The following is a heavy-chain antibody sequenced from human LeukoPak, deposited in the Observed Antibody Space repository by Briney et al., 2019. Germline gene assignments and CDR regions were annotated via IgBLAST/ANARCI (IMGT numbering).Heavy chain of an antibody. CDR2: INSDGSST. D-gene: IGHD6-6*01. CDR3: ARGGVYSTSAVDY. Sequence: GGSLRLSCAASGFTFSSYWMHWVRHAPGKGPVWVSRINSDGSSTTYADSVKGRFTISRDNAKNTLYLQMNSLRAEDTAVYYCARGGVYSTSAVDYWGQGTLVTVSS. CDR1: GFTFSSYW. V-gene: IGHV3-74*01. J-gene: IGHJ4*02.